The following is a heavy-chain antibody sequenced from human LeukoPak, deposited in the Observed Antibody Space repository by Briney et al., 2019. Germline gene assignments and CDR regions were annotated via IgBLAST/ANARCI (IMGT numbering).Heavy chain of an antibody. CDR2: IIPIFGTA. CDR1: GGTFSSYA. CDR3: ARDFYGSGTYPYQFASVGY. D-gene: IGHD3-10*01. V-gene: IGHV1-69*13. Sequence: SVKVSCKASGGTFSSYAISWVRQAPGQGLEWMGGIIPIFGTANYAQKFQGRVTITADESTSTAYMELSSLRSEDTAVYYCARDFYGSGTYPYQFASVGYWGQGTLVTVPT. J-gene: IGHJ4*02.